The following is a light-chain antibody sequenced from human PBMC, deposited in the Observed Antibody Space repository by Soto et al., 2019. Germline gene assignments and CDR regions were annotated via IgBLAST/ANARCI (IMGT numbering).Light chain of an antibody. CDR2: DAS. V-gene: IGKV1-5*01. CDR1: QSISSW. Sequence: DIQMTQSPSTLSASVGDRVTITCRASQSISSWLAWYQQKLGRAPRLLIYDASSLESGVPSRFSGSGSGTDFTFTISSLQPEDIATYYCQQYDNLPLTFGPGTKVDIK. CDR3: QQYDNLPLT. J-gene: IGKJ3*01.